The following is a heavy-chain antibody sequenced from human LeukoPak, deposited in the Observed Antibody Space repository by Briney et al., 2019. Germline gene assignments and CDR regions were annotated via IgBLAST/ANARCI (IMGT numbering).Heavy chain of an antibody. V-gene: IGHV3-23*01. J-gene: IGHJ6*02. Sequence: SGGSLRLSCAASGFTFSSYTMSWVRQAPGKGLEWVSAISGSGGSTYYADSVKGRFTISRDNSKNTLYLQMNSLRAEDTAVYYCAKITPNYYYGMDVWGQGTTVTVSS. CDR1: GFTFSSYT. CDR3: AKITPNYYYGMDV. D-gene: IGHD1-14*01. CDR2: ISGSGGST.